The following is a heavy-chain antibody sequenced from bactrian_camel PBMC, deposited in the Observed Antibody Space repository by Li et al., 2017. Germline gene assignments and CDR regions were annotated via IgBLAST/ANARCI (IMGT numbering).Heavy chain of an antibody. Sequence: DVQLVESGGGLAQPGGSLRLSCTASGFTFSMYYMNWVRQAPGKGLKWVSTTNGVGDITNYADSVKGRFTISRDNAKNTLSLQMNNLKPEDTAMYYCVTVQADDCSSGSSMDFWGKGTQVTVS. V-gene: IGHV3S40*01. CDR1: GFTFSMYY. CDR2: TNGVGDIT. D-gene: IGHD3*01. J-gene: IGHJ7*01.